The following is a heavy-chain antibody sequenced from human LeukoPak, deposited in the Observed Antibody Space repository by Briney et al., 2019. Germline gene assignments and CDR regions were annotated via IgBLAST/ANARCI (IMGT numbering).Heavy chain of an antibody. CDR3: AKGLPLMATRGLGLDY. CDR2: ISWNSGNI. J-gene: IGHJ4*02. Sequence: GGSLRLSCAASGFTFDDYAMHWVRQAPGKGLEWVSGISWNSGNIGYADSVKGRFTISTDNAKNSLYLQMNSLRPEDTALYYCAKGLPLMATRGLGLDYWGQGTLVTVSS. D-gene: IGHD5-24*01. CDR1: GFTFDDYA. V-gene: IGHV3-9*01.